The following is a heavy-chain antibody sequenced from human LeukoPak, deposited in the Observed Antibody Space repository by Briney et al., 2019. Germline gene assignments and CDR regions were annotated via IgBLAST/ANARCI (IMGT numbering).Heavy chain of an antibody. D-gene: IGHD6-13*01. J-gene: IGHJ3*02. Sequence: GGSLRLSCAASGFTFSSYAMSWIRQAPGKGLEWISYISHTSSTRNYADSVKGRFTISRDNAKNSLFLQMNSLRAEDTAVYYCARLAAAGTGDAFEIWGQGTMVTVSS. CDR1: GFTFSSYA. CDR3: ARLAAAGTGDAFEI. V-gene: IGHV3-48*04. CDR2: ISHTSSTR.